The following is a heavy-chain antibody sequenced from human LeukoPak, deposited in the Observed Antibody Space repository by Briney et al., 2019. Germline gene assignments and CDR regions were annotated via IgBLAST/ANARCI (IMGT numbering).Heavy chain of an antibody. D-gene: IGHD4-17*01. CDR2: ISGSGIST. CDR1: GFTFSSYW. CDR3: AKGTSTVTNVDN. V-gene: IGHV3-23*01. Sequence: GGSLRLSCAASGFTFSSYWMSWVRQAPGKGLEWVSSISGSGISTYYADSVNGRFTISRDNSKSTLYLQMNSLRAEDTAVYYCAKGTSTVTNVDNWGQGTLVTVSS. J-gene: IGHJ4*02.